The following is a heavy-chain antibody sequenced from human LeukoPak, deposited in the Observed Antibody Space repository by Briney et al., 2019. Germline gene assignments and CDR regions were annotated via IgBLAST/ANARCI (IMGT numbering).Heavy chain of an antibody. V-gene: IGHV1-3*01. CDR3: ARDYEGTYYDFWSGYPNWFDP. CDR1: GYTFTSYA. CDR2: LNAGNGNT. D-gene: IGHD3-3*01. J-gene: IGHJ5*02. Sequence: GASVKVSCKASGYTFTSYAMHWVRQAPGQRLEWMGWLNAGNGNTKYSQKFQGRVTITRDTSASTAYMELSSLRSEDTAVYYCARDYEGTYYDFWSGYPNWFDPWGQGTLVTVSS.